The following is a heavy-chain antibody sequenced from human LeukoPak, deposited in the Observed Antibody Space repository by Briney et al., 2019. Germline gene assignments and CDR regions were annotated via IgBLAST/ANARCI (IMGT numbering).Heavy chain of an antibody. CDR3: ARDQCSGGSCYDWFDH. Sequence: GGSLRLSCAASGFTVSSNYMSWVRQAPGKGLEWVSVIYSGGNTYYGDSVKGRFTISRDNSKNTLYLQMNSLRAEDTAVYYFARDQCSGGSCYDWFDHWGQGTLVTVSS. CDR1: GFTVSSNY. V-gene: IGHV3-53*01. CDR2: IYSGGNT. D-gene: IGHD2-15*01. J-gene: IGHJ5*02.